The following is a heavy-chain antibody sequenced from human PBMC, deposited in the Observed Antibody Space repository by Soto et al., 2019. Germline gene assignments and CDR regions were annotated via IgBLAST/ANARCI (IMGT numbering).Heavy chain of an antibody. V-gene: IGHV1-24*01. D-gene: IGHD6-13*01. Sequence: GASVKVSCKVSGYTLTELSMHWVRQAPGKGLEWMGGFDPEDGETIYAQKFQGRVTMTEDTSTDTAYMELSSLRSEDTAVYYCATGRLGSSWGTGYYYGMDVWGHGTTVTVSS. CDR3: ATGRLGSSWGTGYYYGMDV. J-gene: IGHJ6*02. CDR2: FDPEDGET. CDR1: GYTLTELS.